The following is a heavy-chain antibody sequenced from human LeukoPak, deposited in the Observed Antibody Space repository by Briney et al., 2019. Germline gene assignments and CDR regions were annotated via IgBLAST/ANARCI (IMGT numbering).Heavy chain of an antibody. CDR1: GYSFSSYW. J-gene: IGHJ4*02. Sequence: GESLKISCKGSGYSFSSYWIGWVRQMPGKGLEWMGIIYPGDSDTRYSPSFEGQVTISADKSISTAYPQWSSLKASDTAMYYCARGGLYTAGAFDYWGQGTLVTVSS. CDR2: IYPGDSDT. V-gene: IGHV5-51*01. D-gene: IGHD5-18*01. CDR3: ARGGLYTAGAFDY.